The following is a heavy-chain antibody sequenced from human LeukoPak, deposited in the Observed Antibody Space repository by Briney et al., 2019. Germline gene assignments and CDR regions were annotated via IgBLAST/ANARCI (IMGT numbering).Heavy chain of an antibody. CDR2: IYHSGST. CDR1: GYSISSGYY. CDR3: ARLNYDFWSGVWEGYYMDV. J-gene: IGHJ6*03. V-gene: IGHV4-38-2*02. Sequence: PSETLSLTCTVSGYSISSGYYWGWIRQPPGKGLEWIGSIYHSGSTYYNPSLKSRVTISVDTSKNQFSLKLSSVTAADTAVYYCARLNYDFWSGVWEGYYMDVWGKGTTVTVSS. D-gene: IGHD3-3*01.